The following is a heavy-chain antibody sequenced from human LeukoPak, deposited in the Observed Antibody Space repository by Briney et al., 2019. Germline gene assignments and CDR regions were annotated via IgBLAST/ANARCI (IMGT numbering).Heavy chain of an antibody. CDR2: IKQDGSEI. CDR1: GFNMSDYW. Sequence: PGGSLRLSCTASGFNMSDYWMTWVRQAPGKGLEWVANIKQDGSEIYSGDSLKGRFTISRDNAKNTLYLQMNSLRAEDTAVYYCAKTSPMVWGSPLSAFDIWGQGTMVTVSS. CDR3: AKTSPMVWGSPLSAFDI. D-gene: IGHD3-16*01. V-gene: IGHV3-7*01. J-gene: IGHJ3*02.